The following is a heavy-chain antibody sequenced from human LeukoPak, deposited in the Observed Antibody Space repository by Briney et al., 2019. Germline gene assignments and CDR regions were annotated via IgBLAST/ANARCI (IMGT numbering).Heavy chain of an antibody. V-gene: IGHV3-74*01. CDR3: AKSRCSTSCYGGDY. Sequence: GGSLRLSCAASGFTFSNYRMHWVRQAPGKGLVWVSHISSDGGTTSYADSVKGRFTISRDNAKNTLYLQMNSLRAEDTAVYYCAKSRCSTSCYGGDYWGQGTLVTVSS. CDR2: ISSDGGTT. J-gene: IGHJ4*02. CDR1: GFTFSNYR. D-gene: IGHD2-2*01.